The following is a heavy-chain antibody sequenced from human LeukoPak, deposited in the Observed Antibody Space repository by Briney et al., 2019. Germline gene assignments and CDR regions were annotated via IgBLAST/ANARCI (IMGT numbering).Heavy chain of an antibody. CDR2: ISAYNGNT. D-gene: IGHD1-26*01. CDR3: ARMRAIVGATLPADY. CDR1: GYPFTSYG. Sequence: ASVKVSCKASGYPFTSYGISWVRHAPGQGLEWMGWISAYNGNTNYAQKLQGRVTMTTDTSTSTAYMELRSLRSDDTAVYYCARMRAIVGATLPADYWGQGTLVTVSS. J-gene: IGHJ4*02. V-gene: IGHV1-18*01.